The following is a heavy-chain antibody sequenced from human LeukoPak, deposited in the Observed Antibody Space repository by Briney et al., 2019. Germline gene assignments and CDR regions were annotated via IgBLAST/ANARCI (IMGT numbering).Heavy chain of an antibody. CDR2: FDPEDGET. D-gene: IGHD6-13*01. J-gene: IGHJ4*02. V-gene: IGHV1-24*01. CDR1: GYTLTELS. CDR3: ARDGLAAAAGSHMGY. Sequence: ASVKVSCKVSGYTLTELSMHWVRQAPGKGLEWMGGFDPEDGETIYAQKFQGRVTITADKSTSTAYMELSSLRSEDTAVYYCARDGLAAAAGSHMGYWGQGTLVTVSS.